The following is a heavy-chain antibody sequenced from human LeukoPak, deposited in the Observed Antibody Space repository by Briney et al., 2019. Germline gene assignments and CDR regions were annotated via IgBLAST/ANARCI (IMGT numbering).Heavy chain of an antibody. Sequence: GGSLRLSCAASGFTFSSYWMRWVRQAPGKGLLWVSRINGDGSSTNYADSVKGRFTISRDNAKNTLYLQMNSLRAEDTAVYYCARDVGYGMNVWGQGTTVTVSS. CDR2: INGDGSST. V-gene: IGHV3-74*01. CDR1: GFTFSSYW. J-gene: IGHJ6*02. D-gene: IGHD2-15*01. CDR3: ARDVGYGMNV.